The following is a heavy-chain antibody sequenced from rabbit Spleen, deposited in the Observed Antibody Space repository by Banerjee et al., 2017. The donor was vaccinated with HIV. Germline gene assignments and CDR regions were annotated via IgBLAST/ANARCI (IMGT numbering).Heavy chain of an antibody. CDR1: GFDLNNYYY. CDR2: IDTGSSGST. Sequence: QSLEESGGDLVKPGASLTLTCTASGFDLNNYYYMCWVRQAPGKGLEWIACIDTGSSGSTYYASWVNGRFTISKTSSTTVTLEMTSLTAADTATYFCARDLAAWNSGSYAFNLWGQGTLVTVS. V-gene: IGHV1S40*01. D-gene: IGHD1-1*01. CDR3: ARDLAAWNSGSYAFNL. J-gene: IGHJ4*01.